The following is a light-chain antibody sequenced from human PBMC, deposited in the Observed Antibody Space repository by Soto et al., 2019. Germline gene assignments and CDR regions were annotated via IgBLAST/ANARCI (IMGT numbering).Light chain of an antibody. CDR1: QDISKY. J-gene: IGKJ1*01. CDR2: DAS. CDR3: QQYDNVPWT. V-gene: IGKV1-33*01. Sequence: DLQMTQSPSSLSASVGDRVTITCQASQDISKYLSWYQQKPGRAPKLLIYDASNLETGVPSRFSGSGSGTDFTFTISSLQPEDIATYYCQQYDNVPWTFGQGTKVEIK.